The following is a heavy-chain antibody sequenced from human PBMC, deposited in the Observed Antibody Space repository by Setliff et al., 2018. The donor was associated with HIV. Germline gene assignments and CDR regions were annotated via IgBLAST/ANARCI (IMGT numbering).Heavy chain of an antibody. CDR3: ARGYSYCRY. D-gene: IGHD5-18*01. Sequence: VASVKVSCKASGYTFSDYGISWVRQAPGQGLEWMGWISAHNGRINYAQKFQGRVTMTTDRSTSTAYMELRSLRSEDTAVYYCARGYSYCRYWGQGTLVTVSS. V-gene: IGHV1-18*01. CDR2: ISAHNGRI. J-gene: IGHJ4*02. CDR1: GYTFSDYG.